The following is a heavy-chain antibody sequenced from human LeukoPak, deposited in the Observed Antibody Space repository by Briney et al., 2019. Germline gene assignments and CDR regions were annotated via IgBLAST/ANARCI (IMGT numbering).Heavy chain of an antibody. CDR2: ISGSGGST. CDR3: SKSRARTEGSSGSIDY. Sequence: GGLLRFSCAASGFTFSSYAMSWVREAPGKELEWVSAISGSGGSTYYADSVKGRFTISRDNSKNTLYLQMNSLRAEDTAVYYCSKSRARTEGSSGSIDYWGQGTLVTVSS. J-gene: IGHJ4*02. D-gene: IGHD3-22*01. V-gene: IGHV3-23*01. CDR1: GFTFSSYA.